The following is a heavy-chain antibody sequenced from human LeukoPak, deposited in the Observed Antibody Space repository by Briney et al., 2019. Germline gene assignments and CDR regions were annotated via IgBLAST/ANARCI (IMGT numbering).Heavy chain of an antibody. CDR1: GGSISSGDYY. Sequence: SQTLSLTCTVSGGSISSGDYYWSWIRQPPGKGLEWIGYIYYSGSTYYNPSLKSRVTISVDTSKNQFSLKLSSVTAADTAVYHCARAPEYYYDSSGYPNAFDIWGQGTMVTVSS. D-gene: IGHD3-22*01. V-gene: IGHV4-30-4*01. CDR2: IYYSGST. CDR3: ARAPEYYYDSSGYPNAFDI. J-gene: IGHJ3*02.